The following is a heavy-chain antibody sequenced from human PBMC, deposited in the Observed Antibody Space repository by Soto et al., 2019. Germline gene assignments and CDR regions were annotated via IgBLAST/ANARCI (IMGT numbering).Heavy chain of an antibody. J-gene: IGHJ4*02. CDR1: GGSISSGGYY. CDR2: IYYSGST. CDR3: ARENNVLPGGYFDY. D-gene: IGHD3-10*01. Sequence: PSETLSLTCTVSGGSISSGGYYWSWIRQPPGKGLEWIGSIYYSGSTYYNPSLKSRVTISVDRSKNQFSLKLSSVTAADTAVYYCARENNVLPGGYFDYWGQGTLVTVSS. V-gene: IGHV4-39*07.